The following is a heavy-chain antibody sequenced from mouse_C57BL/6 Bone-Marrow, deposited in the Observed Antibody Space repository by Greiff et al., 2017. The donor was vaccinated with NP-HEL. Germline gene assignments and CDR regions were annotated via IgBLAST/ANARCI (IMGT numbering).Heavy chain of an antibody. CDR2: ISYSGST. J-gene: IGHJ4*01. D-gene: IGHD1-2*01. CDR3: ARLRHAMDY. V-gene: IGHV3-8*01. Sequence: EVKLKESGPGLAKPSQTLSLTCSVTGYSITSDYLNWIRKFPGNKLEYMGYISYSGSTYYNPSLKSRISIPRDTSKNQYYLHVNAGTTEDTATYYCARLRHAMDYWGQGTSVTVSS. CDR1: GYSITSDY.